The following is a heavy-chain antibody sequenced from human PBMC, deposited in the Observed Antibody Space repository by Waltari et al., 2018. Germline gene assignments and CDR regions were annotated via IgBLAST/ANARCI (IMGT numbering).Heavy chain of an antibody. Sequence: EVQLVESGGGLVQPGGSLRLSCAASGFTFSSYWMSWVRQAPGKGLEWVANIKQDGSEKYYVDSVKGRFTISRDNAKNSLYLQMNSLRAEDTAVYYCARDGPVTTHFYYYMDVWGKGTTVTISS. CDR1: GFTFSSYW. V-gene: IGHV3-7*01. CDR2: IKQDGSEK. CDR3: ARDGPVTTHFYYYMDV. D-gene: IGHD4-17*01. J-gene: IGHJ6*03.